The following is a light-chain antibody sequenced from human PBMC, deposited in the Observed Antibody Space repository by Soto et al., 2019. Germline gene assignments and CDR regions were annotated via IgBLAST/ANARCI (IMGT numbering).Light chain of an antibody. CDR3: QQRVSWPLT. Sequence: EIVLTQSPATLSLSPGERATLSCRASQSVSSYLAWYQQKHGQAPRLLIYDASNRATGIPARFSGSGSGTDFTLTISSLEPEDFAVYYCQQRVSWPLTFGGGTKVEIK. CDR1: QSVSSY. CDR2: DAS. J-gene: IGKJ4*01. V-gene: IGKV3-11*01.